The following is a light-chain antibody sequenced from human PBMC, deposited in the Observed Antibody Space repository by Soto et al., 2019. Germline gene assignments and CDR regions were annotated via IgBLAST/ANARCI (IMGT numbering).Light chain of an antibody. CDR2: QTS. Sequence: EIVMTQSPVTLSVSPGERATLSCRASQSVSSNVAWYQQKPGQAPRLLIYQTSARATGIPGRFSGSGSGTDFTLTISNLQSEDFAVYYCQQYNNWPPWTFGQGTKVDIK. CDR3: QQYNNWPPWT. J-gene: IGKJ1*01. V-gene: IGKV3-15*01. CDR1: QSVSSN.